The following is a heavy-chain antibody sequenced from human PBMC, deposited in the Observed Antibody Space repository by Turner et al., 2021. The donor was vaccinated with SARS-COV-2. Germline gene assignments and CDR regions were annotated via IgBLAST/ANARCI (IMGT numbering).Heavy chain of an antibody. V-gene: IGHV1-18*01. CDR2: ITAYNGNT. Sequence: QVQLVQSGAEVKKPGASVKVSCKASGYTFTSYGISWVRQAPGQGLEWMGWITAYNGNTHYPQNLQGRVTMTTDTSTSTAYMELRSLRSDDTAVYYCARDLGYSGYGASPYFDYWGQGTLVTVSS. J-gene: IGHJ4*02. D-gene: IGHD5-12*01. CDR1: GYTFTSYG. CDR3: ARDLGYSGYGASPYFDY.